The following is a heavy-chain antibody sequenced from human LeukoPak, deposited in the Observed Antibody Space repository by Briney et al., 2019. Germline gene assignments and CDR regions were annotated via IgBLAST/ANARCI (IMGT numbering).Heavy chain of an antibody. CDR3: ARGSRTGDLTAY. Sequence: ASVKVSCKASGGTFSNYAISWVRQAPGQGLEWMGKIIPILGITNYAQKFQGRVTITADKSTSTAYMELTSLRSEDTAVYFCARGSRTGDLTAYRGQRTLLTVSS. J-gene: IGHJ4*02. V-gene: IGHV1-69*04. CDR1: GGTFSNYA. D-gene: IGHD7-27*01. CDR2: IIPILGIT.